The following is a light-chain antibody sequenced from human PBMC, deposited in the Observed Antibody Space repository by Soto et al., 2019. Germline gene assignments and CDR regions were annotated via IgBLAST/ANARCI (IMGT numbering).Light chain of an antibody. CDR3: SSYGCSSNYV. J-gene: IGLJ1*01. CDR1: SSDVGGYNY. CDR2: EVS. V-gene: IGLV2-8*01. Sequence: QSLLTQPPSASGSPGQTVTISCTGTSSDVGGYNYVSWYQQHPGNAPKLMSYEVSERPSWVPDRFSGSKSSNTASLTVSALQAEDEADYYCSSYGCSSNYVFGTRTTVTVL.